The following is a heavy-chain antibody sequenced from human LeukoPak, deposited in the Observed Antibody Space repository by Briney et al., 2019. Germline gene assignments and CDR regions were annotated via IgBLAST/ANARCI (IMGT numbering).Heavy chain of an antibody. CDR2: INPNSGGT. CDR1: VYTFTGYY. J-gene: IGHJ6*02. Sequence: ASVNVSCKASVYTFTGYYMHWVRQAPGQGLEWMGWINPNSGGTNYAQKFQGRVTMTRDTSISTAYMELSRLRSDDTAVYYCASARKGGGSWDYGMDVWGQGTTVTVSS. D-gene: IGHD1-14*01. V-gene: IGHV1-2*02. CDR3: ASARKGGGSWDYGMDV.